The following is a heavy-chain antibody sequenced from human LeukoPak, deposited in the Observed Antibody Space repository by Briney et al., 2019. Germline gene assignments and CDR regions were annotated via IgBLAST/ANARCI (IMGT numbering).Heavy chain of an antibody. D-gene: IGHD6-19*01. CDR1: GGTFISYA. CDR2: IIPILGIA. J-gene: IGHJ4*02. CDR3: AREALSSGWYDY. Sequence: SVKVSCKASGGTFISYAISWVRQAPGQGGEWMGRIIPILGIANYAQKFQGRVTITADKSTSTAYMELSSLRSEDTAVYYCAREALSSGWYDYWGQGTLVTVSS. V-gene: IGHV1-69*04.